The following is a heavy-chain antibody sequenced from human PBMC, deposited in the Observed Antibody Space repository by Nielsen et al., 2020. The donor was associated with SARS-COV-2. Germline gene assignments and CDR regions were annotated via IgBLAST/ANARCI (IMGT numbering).Heavy chain of an antibody. V-gene: IGHV3-21*01. CDR3: AGSFYDDYFDY. CDR1: GFTFSSYS. D-gene: IGHD5/OR15-5a*01. CDR2: ISSSSSYI. J-gene: IGHJ4*02. Sequence: GESLKISCAASGFTFSSYSMNWVRQAPGKGLEWVSSISSSSSYIYYADSVKGRFTISRDNAKNSLYLQMNSLRAEDTAVYYCAGSFYDDYFDYWGQGTLVTVSS.